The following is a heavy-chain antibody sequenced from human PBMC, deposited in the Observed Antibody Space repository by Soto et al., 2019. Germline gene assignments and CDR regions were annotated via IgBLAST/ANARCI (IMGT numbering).Heavy chain of an antibody. CDR2: IWYDGSNK. D-gene: IGHD6-6*01. Sequence: GGSLRLSCAASGFTFSSYGMHWVRQAPGKGLEWVAVIWYDGSNKYYADYVKGRFTISRDNSKNTLYQQMNSLRAEDTAVYYCARDLREGQLVPSDHFYCYYGMDVWGQGTTVTVSS. CDR1: GFTFSSYG. V-gene: IGHV3-33*01. CDR3: ARDLREGQLVPSDHFYCYYGMDV. J-gene: IGHJ6*02.